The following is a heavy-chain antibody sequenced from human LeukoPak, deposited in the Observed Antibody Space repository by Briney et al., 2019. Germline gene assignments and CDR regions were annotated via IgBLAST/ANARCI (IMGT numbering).Heavy chain of an antibody. CDR2: IYPGDSDT. D-gene: IGHD3-16*02. J-gene: IGHJ4*02. CDR1: GSSFTSYW. V-gene: IGHV5-51*01. Sequence: GASLQISCKGSGSSFTSYWIGWVRQLPGKGLEWMGIIYPGDSDTRYSPSFQGQVTISADKSISTAYLQWSSLKASDTAMYYCARWYPSPLRLRLGELSVIDYWGQGTLVTVSS. CDR3: ARWYPSPLRLRLGELSVIDY.